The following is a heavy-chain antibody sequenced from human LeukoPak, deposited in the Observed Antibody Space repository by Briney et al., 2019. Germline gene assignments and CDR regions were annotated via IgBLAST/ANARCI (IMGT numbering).Heavy chain of an antibody. J-gene: IGHJ4*02. D-gene: IGHD6-13*01. CDR1: GFTFRSNW. Sequence: PGGSLRLSCAASGFTFRSNWMSWVRQAPGKGLEWVANIKQDGSEKYYVDSVKGRFTISRDNAKNALYLQMNSLRAEDTAVYYCASRIATAGSVDYWGQGTQVTVSS. V-gene: IGHV3-7*03. CDR2: IKQDGSEK. CDR3: ASRIATAGSVDY.